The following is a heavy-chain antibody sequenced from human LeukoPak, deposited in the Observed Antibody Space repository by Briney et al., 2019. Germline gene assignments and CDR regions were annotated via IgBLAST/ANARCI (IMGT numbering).Heavy chain of an antibody. V-gene: IGHV4-34*01. CDR2: INHSGST. J-gene: IGHJ4*02. CDR3: VRGGVIAVAGTYFDD. CDR1: GGSFSGYY. Sequence: SETLSLTCAVYGGSFSGYYWSWIRQPPGKGLEWIGEINHSGSTKYNPSLKGRVTISVDTSKNQFSLTLSSVTAADTAVDYCVRGGVIAVAGTYFDDWGQGTLVTVSS. D-gene: IGHD6-19*01.